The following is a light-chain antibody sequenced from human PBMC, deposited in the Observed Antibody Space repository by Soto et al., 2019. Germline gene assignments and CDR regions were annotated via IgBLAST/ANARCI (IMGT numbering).Light chain of an antibody. CDR2: GAS. CDR3: QRYGSSGT. CDR1: QYINTR. V-gene: IGKV3-20*01. J-gene: IGKJ1*01. Sequence: EIVLTQSPATLSSFPGDRVTLSCRASQYINTRLAWYHPKPGQAPRLLIYGASTRATGIPDRFRGSGSGTDFTLTISRLEPEDFAVYYCQRYGSSGTFGQGTKVHI.